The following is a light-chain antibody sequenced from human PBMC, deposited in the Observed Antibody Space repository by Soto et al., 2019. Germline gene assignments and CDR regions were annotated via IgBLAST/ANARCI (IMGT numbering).Light chain of an antibody. J-gene: IGKJ1*01. CDR1: QSLVYSYGNTY. CDR2: KVS. CDR3: MQGTHWPPT. Sequence: VVMTQSPLSLPVTLGQPASISCRSSQSLVYSYGNTYLNWFQQRPGPSPRRLIYKVSNRDSGVPDRFSGSGSGTDFTLKISRVEAEDVGVYYCMQGTHWPPTFGQGTKVEIK. V-gene: IGKV2-30*01.